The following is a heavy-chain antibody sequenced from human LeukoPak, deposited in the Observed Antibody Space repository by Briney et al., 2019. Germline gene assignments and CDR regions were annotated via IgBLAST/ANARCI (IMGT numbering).Heavy chain of an antibody. J-gene: IGHJ5*02. Sequence: PSETLSLTCAVYGGSFSGYYWSWIRQPPGKGLEWIGEINHSGSTNYNPSLKSRVTISVDTSKSQFSLKLSSVTAADTAVYYCARVVRDYDILTGYSDGNWFDPWGQGTLVTVSS. D-gene: IGHD3-9*01. V-gene: IGHV4-34*01. CDR3: ARVVRDYDILTGYSDGNWFDP. CDR2: INHSGST. CDR1: GGSFSGYY.